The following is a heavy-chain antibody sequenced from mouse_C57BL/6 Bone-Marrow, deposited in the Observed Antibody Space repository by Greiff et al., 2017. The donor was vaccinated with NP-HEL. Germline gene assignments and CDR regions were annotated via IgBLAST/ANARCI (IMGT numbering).Heavy chain of an antibody. D-gene: IGHD3-2*02. J-gene: IGHJ4*01. Sequence: QVQLKESGPELVKPGASVKISCKASGYAFSSSWMNWVKQRPGKGLEWIGRIYPGDGDTNYNGKFKGKATLTADKSSSTAYMQLSSLTSEDSAVYFCAPRQLRPHYAMDYWGQGTSVTVSS. CDR1: GYAFSSSW. CDR3: APRQLRPHYAMDY. V-gene: IGHV1-82*01. CDR2: IYPGDGDT.